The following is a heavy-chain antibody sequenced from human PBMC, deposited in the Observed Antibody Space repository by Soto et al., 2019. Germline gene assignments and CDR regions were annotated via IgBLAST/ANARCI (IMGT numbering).Heavy chain of an antibody. CDR3: ATSPGESSGYYDQ. J-gene: IGHJ5*02. CDR1: GLTFSSYA. Sequence: GGSLRLSCSVSGLTFSSYAMHWVRQAPGKGLEYVSAISSNGGAKFYANSVKGRFTISRDNSNNTLYLKMGGLTPGDMAVYYWATSPGESSGYYDQWSKGTLVTVSS. CDR2: ISSNGGAK. V-gene: IGHV3-64*01. D-gene: IGHD3-22*01.